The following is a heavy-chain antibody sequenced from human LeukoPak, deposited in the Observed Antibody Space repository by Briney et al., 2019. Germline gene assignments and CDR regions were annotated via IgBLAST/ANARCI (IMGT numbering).Heavy chain of an antibody. Sequence: GGSLRLSCAASRFTFSSYAMHWVRQAPGKGLEWVAAISSDGRNEHNADSVKGRFTVSRDNSKNTLYLVMSSLRPEDTAVYYCARDRYYGSGSHYFDYWGQGTLVTVSS. CDR1: RFTFSSYA. D-gene: IGHD3-10*01. V-gene: IGHV3-30*04. CDR3: ARDRYYGSGSHYFDY. J-gene: IGHJ4*02. CDR2: ISSDGRNE.